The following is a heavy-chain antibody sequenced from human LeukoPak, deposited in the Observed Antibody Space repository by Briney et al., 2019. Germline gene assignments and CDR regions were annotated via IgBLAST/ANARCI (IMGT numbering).Heavy chain of an antibody. J-gene: IGHJ5*02. D-gene: IGHD3-9*01. CDR3: ARGNRYFDWLLNLNWFDP. Sequence: PSETLALTCTVSGGSISSYYWSWMRQPPGKGLEWIGYIYYSGSTNYNPSLKSRVTISVDTSKNQFSLKLSSVTAADTAVYYCARGNRYFDWLLNLNWFDPWGQGTLVTVSS. CDR1: GGSISSYY. CDR2: IYYSGST. V-gene: IGHV4-59*12.